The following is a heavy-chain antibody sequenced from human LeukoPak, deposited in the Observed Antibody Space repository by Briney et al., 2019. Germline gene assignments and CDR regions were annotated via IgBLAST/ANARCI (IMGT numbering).Heavy chain of an antibody. V-gene: IGHV3-64*02. CDR1: GFTFSIYA. CDR2: IGNGGSI. CDR3: ARDFRYGSGFEH. J-gene: IGHJ4*02. D-gene: IGHD5-18*01. Sequence: QPGGSLTLSCAAPGFTFSIYALHWVRQAPGKGLQYVSGIGNGGSIDYADSVKGRFTLSRDNSKNTLYLQMGSLRPEDMAVYYCARDFRYGSGFEHWGQGTLVTVSS.